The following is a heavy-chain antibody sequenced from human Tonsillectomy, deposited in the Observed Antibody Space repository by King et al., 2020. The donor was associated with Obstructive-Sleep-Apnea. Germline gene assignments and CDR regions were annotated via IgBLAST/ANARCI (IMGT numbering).Heavy chain of an antibody. V-gene: IGHV3-21*01. CDR2: ISSSSSYI. J-gene: IGHJ4*02. D-gene: IGHD6-13*01. Sequence: VQLVESGGGLVKPGGSLRLSCAASGFTFSSYSMNWVRQAPGKGLEWVSSISSSSSYIYYADSVKGRFTISRDNAKNSLYLQMNSLRAEDTAVYYCAREKVDSEGYSSSWYYDYWGQGTLVTVSS. CDR3: AREKVDSEGYSSSWYYDY. CDR1: GFTFSSYS.